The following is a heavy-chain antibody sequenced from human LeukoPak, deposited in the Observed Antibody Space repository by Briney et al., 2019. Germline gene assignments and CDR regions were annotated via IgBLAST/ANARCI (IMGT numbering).Heavy chain of an antibody. CDR3: ARALVLVPVGRQFVP. CDR1: GDSLSSSY. CDR2: LHHNWST. Sequence: SEALSLTCTVSGDSLSSSYWSWIRNSPGKGLEWIGYLHHNWSTNDKRVLKSRDTISVDTCQNKFFLTMTSLTRAESAVHYCARALVLVPVGRQFVPWGQRILVTVSS. J-gene: IGHJ5*02. V-gene: IGHV4-59*13. D-gene: IGHD6-13*01.